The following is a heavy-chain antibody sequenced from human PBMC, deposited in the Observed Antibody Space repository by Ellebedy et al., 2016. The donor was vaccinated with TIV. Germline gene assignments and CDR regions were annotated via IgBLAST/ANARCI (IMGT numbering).Heavy chain of an antibody. V-gene: IGHV3-7*01. CDR1: GFSFRSYW. CDR2: IYQDGGVQ. CDR3: ARRGRYGDYAVQVNSWFDT. J-gene: IGHJ5*02. Sequence: PGGSLRLSCAASGFSFRSYWMSWVHQAPGKGVEWVANIYQDGGVQYYVDSVKGRFTISRDNADNSLFRQMNSLRAEDTALYYCARRGRYGDYAVQVNSWFDTWGRGTLVAVSS. D-gene: IGHD5-12*01.